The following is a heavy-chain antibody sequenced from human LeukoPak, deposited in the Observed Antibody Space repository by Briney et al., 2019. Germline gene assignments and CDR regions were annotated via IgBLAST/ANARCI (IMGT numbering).Heavy chain of an antibody. CDR3: GRVVTGYYRLDP. CDR2: IIPIFGTA. D-gene: IGHD3-9*01. V-gene: IGHV1-69*13. CDR1: GGTFSSYA. Sequence: SVKVSCKASGGTFSSYAISWVRQAPGQGLEWMGGIIPIFGTANYAQKFQGRVTITADESTSTAYMELSSLRSEDTAVYYCGRVVTGYYRLDPWGLGTLVTVSS. J-gene: IGHJ5*02.